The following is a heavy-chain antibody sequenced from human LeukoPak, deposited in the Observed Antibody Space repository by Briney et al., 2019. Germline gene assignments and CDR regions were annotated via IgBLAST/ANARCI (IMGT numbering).Heavy chain of an antibody. Sequence: SETLSLTCTVSGGSISRYYWSWIRQPPGKGLEWIGYIYYDGSTNYNPSLKSRVTISLDTSKNQFSLKLSSVTAADTAVYYCAKDDDDGGTPDYWGQGTLVTVSS. D-gene: IGHD1-1*01. J-gene: IGHJ4*02. CDR3: AKDDDDGGTPDY. CDR1: GGSISRYY. CDR2: IYYDGST. V-gene: IGHV4-59*12.